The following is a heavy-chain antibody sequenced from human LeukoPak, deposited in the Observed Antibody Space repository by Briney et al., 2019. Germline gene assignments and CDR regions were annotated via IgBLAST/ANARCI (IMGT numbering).Heavy chain of an antibody. J-gene: IGHJ4*02. CDR1: GYTFTDYY. V-gene: IGHV1-2*02. CDR2: INLNSGGT. CDR3: ARDAGYCTGGSCWYFDH. Sequence: ASVKVSCKASGYTFTDYYMHWVRQAPGQGLGWMGWINLNSGGTNFAQRFQGRVTMTRDTSISTAYMDLSRLISDDTAVYYCARDAGYCTGGSCWYFDHWGQGTLVTVSS. D-gene: IGHD2-15*01.